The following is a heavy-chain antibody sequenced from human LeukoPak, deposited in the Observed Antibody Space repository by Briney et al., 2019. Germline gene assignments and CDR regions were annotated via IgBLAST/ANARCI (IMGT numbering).Heavy chain of an antibody. Sequence: PGGSLRLSCAASRFNFSTYSMHWVRQAPGKGLDWVAVISYDGSNKYYADSVKGRLTISRDNSKNTLYLQMNSLRAEDTAVYYCARDLYSSGHHAFDIWGQGTMVTVSS. CDR2: ISYDGSNK. D-gene: IGHD6-19*01. V-gene: IGHV3-30*04. CDR1: RFNFSTYS. J-gene: IGHJ3*02. CDR3: ARDLYSSGHHAFDI.